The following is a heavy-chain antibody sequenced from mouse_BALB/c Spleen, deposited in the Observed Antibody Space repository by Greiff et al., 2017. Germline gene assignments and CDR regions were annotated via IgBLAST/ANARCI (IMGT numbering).Heavy chain of an antibody. J-gene: IGHJ4*01. D-gene: IGHD2-1*01. CDR3: ARGGGNSNAMDY. CDR2: ISSGGSYT. Sequence: EVMLVESGGGLVKPGGSLKLSCAASGFTFSSYAMSWVRQTPEKRLEWVATISSGGSYTYYPDSVKGRFTISRDNAKNTLYLQMSSLRSEDTAMYYCARGGGNSNAMDYWGQGTSVTVSS. CDR1: GFTFSSYA. V-gene: IGHV5-9-1*01.